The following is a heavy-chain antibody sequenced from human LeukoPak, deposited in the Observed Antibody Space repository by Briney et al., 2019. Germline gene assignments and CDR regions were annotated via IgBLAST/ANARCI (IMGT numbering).Heavy chain of an antibody. D-gene: IGHD4-17*01. Sequence: GGSLRLSCAASGFTVSSNYMSWVRQAPGKGLEWVSVIYSGGSTYYADSVKSRFTISRDNSENTLYLQMNSLRAEDTAVYYCARADYGGYVGSYYFDYWGQGTLVTVSS. J-gene: IGHJ4*02. CDR3: ARADYGGYVGSYYFDY. CDR1: GFTVSSNY. V-gene: IGHV3-66*01. CDR2: IYSGGST.